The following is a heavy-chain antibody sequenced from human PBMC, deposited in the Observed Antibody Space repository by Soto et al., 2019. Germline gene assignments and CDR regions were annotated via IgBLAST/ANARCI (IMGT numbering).Heavy chain of an antibody. Sequence: PSETLSLTCTVSGGSISSSSYYWGWIRQPPGKGLEWIGSIYYSGSTYYNPSLKSRVTISVDTSKNQFSLKLSSVTAADTAVYYCARRGIAARPVGYYYYYGMDVWGQGTTVTAP. CDR1: GGSISSSSYY. J-gene: IGHJ6*02. V-gene: IGHV4-39*01. CDR3: ARRGIAARPVGYYYYYGMDV. D-gene: IGHD6-6*01. CDR2: IYYSGST.